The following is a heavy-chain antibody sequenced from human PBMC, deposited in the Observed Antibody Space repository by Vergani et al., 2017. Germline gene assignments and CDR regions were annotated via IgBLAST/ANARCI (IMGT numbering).Heavy chain of an antibody. CDR3: ARRSDIVPAPGGYMDV. J-gene: IGHJ6*03. D-gene: IGHD2-8*01. V-gene: IGHV4-39*07. Sequence: QLQLQESGPGLVKPSETLSLTCTVSGGSISSSSYYWGWIRQPPGKGLEWIGEINHSGSTNYNPSLKSRVTISVDTSKNQFSLKLSSVTAADTAVYYCARRSDIVPAPGGYMDVWGKGTTVTVSS. CDR2: INHSGST. CDR1: GGSISSSSYY.